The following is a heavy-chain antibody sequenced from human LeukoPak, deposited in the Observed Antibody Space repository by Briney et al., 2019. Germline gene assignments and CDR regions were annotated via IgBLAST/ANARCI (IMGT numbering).Heavy chain of an antibody. CDR3: ARDPPPGSLDY. J-gene: IGHJ4*02. CDR2: ISSSSDTI. D-gene: IGHD1-14*01. V-gene: IGHV3-48*01. Sequence: PGGSLRLSCAASGFTFSYYSMNWVRQAPGKGLEWISYISSSSDTIYYADSVKGRFTISRDNAKNSLYLQMSSLRAEDTAVYYCARDPPPGSLDYWGQGTLVTVSS. CDR1: GFTFSYYS.